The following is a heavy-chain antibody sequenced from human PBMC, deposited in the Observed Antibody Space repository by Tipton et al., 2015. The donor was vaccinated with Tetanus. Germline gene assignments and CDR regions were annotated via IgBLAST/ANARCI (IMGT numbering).Heavy chain of an antibody. V-gene: IGHV4-61*05. J-gene: IGHJ4*02. CDR1: GGSINNSGYF. Sequence: TLSLTCSVSGGSINNSGYFWGWIRQPPGKGLEWIGYVYYTGSTNHNPSLKSRVTISMDRSKNQISLQLTSVTAADTAVYFCAGVTAQRTELYFDHWGQGTLVTVSS. CDR2: VYYTGST. D-gene: IGHD6-13*01. CDR3: AGVTAQRTELYFDH.